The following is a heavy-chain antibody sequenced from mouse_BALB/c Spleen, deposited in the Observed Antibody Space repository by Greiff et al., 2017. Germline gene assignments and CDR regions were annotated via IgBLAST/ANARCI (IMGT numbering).Heavy chain of an antibody. J-gene: IGHJ4*01. CDR3: ARSRYGSRGDYYAMDY. D-gene: IGHD1-1*01. Sequence: QVQLKQSGAELVRPGTSVKVSCKASGYAFTNYLIEWVKQRPGQGLEWIGVINPGSGGTNYNEKFKGKATLTADKSSSTAYMQLSSLTSDDSAVYFCARSRYGSRGDYYAMDYWGQGTSVTVSS. CDR1: GYAFTNYL. CDR2: INPGSGGT. V-gene: IGHV1-54*01.